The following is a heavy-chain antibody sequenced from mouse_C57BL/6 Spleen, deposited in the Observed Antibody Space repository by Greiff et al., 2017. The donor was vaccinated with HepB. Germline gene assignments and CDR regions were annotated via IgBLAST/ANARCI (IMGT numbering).Heavy chain of an antibody. J-gene: IGHJ1*03. D-gene: IGHD2-12*01. V-gene: IGHV1-53*01. CDR2: INPSNGGT. CDR1: GYTFTSYW. CDR3: ARYQSYDGVYWYFDV. Sequence: QVQLQQPGTELVKPGASVKLSCKASGYTFTSYWMHWVKQRPGQGLEWIGNINPSNGGTNYNEKFKGKATLTADKSSSTAYMELRSLTSEDSAVYFCARYQSYDGVYWYFDVWGTGTTVTVSS.